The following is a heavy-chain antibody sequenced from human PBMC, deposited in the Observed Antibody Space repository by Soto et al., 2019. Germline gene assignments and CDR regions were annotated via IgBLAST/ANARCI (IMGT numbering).Heavy chain of an antibody. D-gene: IGHD1-26*01. V-gene: IGHV3-66*01. CDR2: IYSRGGT. CDR3: ARGGSGSQTVGY. Sequence: EVQVVESGGGLVQPGGSLRLSCAASGFTVSNNYMTWVRQAPGKGLEWVSLIYSRGGTDYADSVKDRFTISRDNSKNMVYLQMNSLRVEDPAVYYCARGGSGSQTVGYWGQGARVTVSS. CDR1: GFTVSNNY. J-gene: IGHJ4*02.